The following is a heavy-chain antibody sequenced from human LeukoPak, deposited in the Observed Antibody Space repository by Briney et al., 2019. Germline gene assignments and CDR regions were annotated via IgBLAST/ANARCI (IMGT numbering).Heavy chain of an antibody. Sequence: SETLSLTCTVSGGSISSGGYYWSWIRQHPGKGLEWIGYIYYSGSTYYNPSLKSRVTISVDTSKNQFSLKLSSVTAADTAVYYCARERRWLQYFDYWGQETLVTVSS. CDR1: GGSISSGGYY. D-gene: IGHD5-18*01. CDR2: IYYSGST. CDR3: ARERRWLQYFDY. J-gene: IGHJ4*02. V-gene: IGHV4-31*03.